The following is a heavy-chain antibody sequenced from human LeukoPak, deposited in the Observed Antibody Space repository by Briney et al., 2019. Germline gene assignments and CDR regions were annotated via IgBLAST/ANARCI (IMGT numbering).Heavy chain of an antibody. CDR1: GFTFSSYW. J-gene: IGHJ4*02. CDR3: ASADSYYYDSSGCYSY. Sequence: GGSLRLSCAASGFTFSSYWMSWVRQAPGKGLEWVANIKQDGSEKYYVDSVKGRFTISRDNAKNSLYLQMNSLRAEDTAVYYCASADSYYYDSSGCYSYWGQGTLVTVSS. CDR2: IKQDGSEK. D-gene: IGHD3-22*01. V-gene: IGHV3-7*01.